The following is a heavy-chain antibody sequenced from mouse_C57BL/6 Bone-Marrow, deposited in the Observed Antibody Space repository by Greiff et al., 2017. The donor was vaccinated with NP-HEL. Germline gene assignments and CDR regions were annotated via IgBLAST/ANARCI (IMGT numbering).Heavy chain of an antibody. D-gene: IGHD2-5*01. CDR1: GYSTTSGYY. J-gene: IGHJ3*01. Sequence: EVQLVESGPGLVKPSQSLSLTCSVTGYSTTSGYYWNWIRQFPGNKLEWMGYISYDGSNNYNPSLKNRISITRDTSKNKFFLKLNSVTTEDTATYYCARGEGLYYSNYSWFAYWGQGTLVTVSA. V-gene: IGHV3-6*01. CDR2: ISYDGSN. CDR3: ARGEGLYYSNYSWFAY.